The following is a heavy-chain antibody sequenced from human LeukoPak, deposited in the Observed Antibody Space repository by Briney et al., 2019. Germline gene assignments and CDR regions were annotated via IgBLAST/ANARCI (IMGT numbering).Heavy chain of an antibody. CDR1: GGSISSSSYY. V-gene: IGHV4-39*01. CDR3: ARYIAEITGYFDY. J-gene: IGHJ4*02. Sequence: SETLSLTCTVSGGSISSSSYYWDWIRQPPGKGLEWIGNLYDSGSTYYNPSLKSRVTISVDTSKNQFSLKLSSVTAADTAVYYCARYIAEITGYFDYWGQGTLVTVSS. D-gene: IGHD2-15*01. CDR2: LYDSGST.